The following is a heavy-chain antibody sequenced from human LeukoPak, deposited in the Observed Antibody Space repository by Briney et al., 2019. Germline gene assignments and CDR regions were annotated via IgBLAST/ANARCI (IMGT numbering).Heavy chain of an antibody. J-gene: IGHJ5*02. CDR2: ISSSSSYT. Sequence: GGSLRLSCAASGFTFSDYYMSWIRQAPGKGLERVSYISSSSSYTNYADSVKGRFTISRDNAKNSLYLQMNSLRAEDTAVYYCARLVPQNLLLFGELSGNWFDPWGQGTLVTVSS. D-gene: IGHD3-10*01. CDR3: ARLVPQNLLLFGELSGNWFDP. CDR1: GFTFSDYY. V-gene: IGHV3-11*06.